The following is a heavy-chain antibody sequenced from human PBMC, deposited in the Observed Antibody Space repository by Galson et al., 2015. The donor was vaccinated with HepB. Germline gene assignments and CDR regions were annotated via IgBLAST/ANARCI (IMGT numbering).Heavy chain of an antibody. J-gene: IGHJ4*02. CDR1: GFTFSSYA. Sequence: SLRLSCAASGFTFSSYAMSWVRQAPGKGLEWVSAISGSGGSTYYADPVKGRFTISRDNSKNTLYLQMNSLRAEDTAVYYCAKEGGGWFGELTGYWGQGTLVTVSS. CDR2: ISGSGGST. V-gene: IGHV3-23*01. D-gene: IGHD3-10*01. CDR3: AKEGGGWFGELTGY.